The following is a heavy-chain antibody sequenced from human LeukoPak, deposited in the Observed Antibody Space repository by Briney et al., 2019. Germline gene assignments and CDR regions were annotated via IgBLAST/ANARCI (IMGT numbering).Heavy chain of an antibody. V-gene: IGHV3-11*03. J-gene: IGHJ4*02. D-gene: IGHD1-26*01. CDR1: GFTFSDYD. Sequence: GGSLRLSCAVSGFTFSDYDMSWVRQAPGKGLEWVSYISSTSTYTNYADSVKGRFTISRDNAKNSLYLQMNSLRAEDTAVYYCARREARIFDYWGQGTLVTVSS. CDR3: ARREARIFDY. CDR2: ISSTSTYT.